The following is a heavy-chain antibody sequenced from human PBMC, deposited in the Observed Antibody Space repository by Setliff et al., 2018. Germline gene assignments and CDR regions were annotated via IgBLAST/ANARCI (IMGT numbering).Heavy chain of an antibody. V-gene: IGHV3-7*01. CDR1: GFSLSIFW. CDR3: LADPMVTAIIDY. Sequence: GGSLRLSCAASGFSLSIFWMSWVRQAPGKGLEWVASIKQDGNNQYYADSVKGRFSVSRDNSQNIVHLQMNSLRTEDTAVYYCLADPMVTAIIDYWGHGTLVTVSS. D-gene: IGHD2-21*02. CDR2: IKQDGNNQ. J-gene: IGHJ4*01.